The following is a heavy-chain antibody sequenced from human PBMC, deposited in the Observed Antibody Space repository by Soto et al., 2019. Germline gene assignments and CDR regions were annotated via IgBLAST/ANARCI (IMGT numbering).Heavy chain of an antibody. V-gene: IGHV3-66*01. D-gene: IGHD6-13*01. CDR3: ARDHAIAAAGKA. CDR1: GFTVSSNY. CDR2: IYSGGST. Sequence: GGSLRLSCAASGFTVSSNYMSWVRQAPGKGLEWVSVIYSGGSTYYADSVKGRFTNSRDNSKNTLYLQMNSLRAEDTAVYYCARDHAIAAAGKAWGQGTLVSVAS. J-gene: IGHJ5*02.